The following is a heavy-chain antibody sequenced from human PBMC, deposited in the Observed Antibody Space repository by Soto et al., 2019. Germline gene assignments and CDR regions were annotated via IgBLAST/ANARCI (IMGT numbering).Heavy chain of an antibody. CDR3: ARGGSINWFDP. Sequence: EVQLVESGGSLVQPGGSLRLSCAVSGFTFSSHSRNWVRQAPGKGLEWVSYISSSSTIYYADSVKGRFTISRDDAKNSLYLQMNSLRDGDTAVYYCARGGSINWFDPWGQGTLVTISS. CDR1: GFTFSSHS. J-gene: IGHJ5*02. CDR2: ISSSSTI. V-gene: IGHV3-48*02. D-gene: IGHD1-26*01.